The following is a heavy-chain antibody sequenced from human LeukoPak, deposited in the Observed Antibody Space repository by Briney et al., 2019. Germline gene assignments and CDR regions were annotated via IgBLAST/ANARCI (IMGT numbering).Heavy chain of an antibody. CDR1: GGSISSAHW. D-gene: IGHD2-2*01. V-gene: IGHV4-4*02. CDR3: ARVHKYCSGISCYRFDP. J-gene: IGHJ5*02. Sequence: PSGTLSLTCAVSGGSISSAHWWSWVRQPPVKGLEWIGEFDHSGSTKYNPAPKSRVTISVDKSKNQFSLRLSSVTAADTAVYYCARVHKYCSGISCYRFDPWGQGTLVTVSS. CDR2: FDHSGST.